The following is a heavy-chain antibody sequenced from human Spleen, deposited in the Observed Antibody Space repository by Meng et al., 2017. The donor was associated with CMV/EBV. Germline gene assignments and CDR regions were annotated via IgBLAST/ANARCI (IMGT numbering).Heavy chain of an antibody. CDR3: ARGGFGAGWN. CDR2: ISGSGGST. D-gene: IGHD4/OR15-4a*01. Sequence: LSCAASGFTFSSYAMSWVRQAPGKGLEWVSGISGSGGSTYYADSVKGRFTISRDNSKNTLYLQMNSLRAEDTAVYYCARGGFGAGWNWGQGTLVTVSS. V-gene: IGHV3-23*01. J-gene: IGHJ4*02. CDR1: GFTFSSYA.